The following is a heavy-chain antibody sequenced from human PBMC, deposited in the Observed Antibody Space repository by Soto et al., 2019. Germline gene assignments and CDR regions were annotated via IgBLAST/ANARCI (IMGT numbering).Heavy chain of an antibody. CDR3: AKGGWYTSSSRSDC. Sequence: ESGGGVVQPGTSLRLSCSASGFTLSGVDMHWVRQAPGTGLEWVAVMSYDGRNQYYADSVKGRFTVSRDSSKSTLYLQMNSLRTEDAAVYCCAKGGWYTSSSRSDCWGQGTLVTVSS. CDR1: GFTLSGVD. CDR2: MSYDGRNQ. D-gene: IGHD6-6*01. V-gene: IGHV3-30*18. J-gene: IGHJ4*02.